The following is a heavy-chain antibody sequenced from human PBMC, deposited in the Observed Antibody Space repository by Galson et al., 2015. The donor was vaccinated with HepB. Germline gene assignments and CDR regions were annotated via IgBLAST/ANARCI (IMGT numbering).Heavy chain of an antibody. D-gene: IGHD2-2*01. V-gene: IGHV3-15*07. J-gene: IGHJ4*02. CDR3: TTADIVVVPAATGMYYFDY. CDR2: IKSKTDGGTT. CDR1: GFTFSNAW. Sequence: SLRLSCAASGFTFSNAWMNWVRQAPGKGLEWVGRIKSKTDGGTTDYAAPVKGRFTISRDDSKNTLYLQMNSLKTEDTAVYYCTTADIVVVPAATGMYYFDYWGQGTLVTVSS.